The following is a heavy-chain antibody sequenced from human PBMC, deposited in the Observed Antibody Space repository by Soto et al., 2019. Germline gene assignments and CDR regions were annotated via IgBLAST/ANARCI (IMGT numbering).Heavy chain of an antibody. Sequence: QMQLQESGPGLVRPWETLSLACTVSGGSISTSGCYWAWIRQAPGKGLEWIASFSHSGTTYYNPSLNSRVTLSGSQSKNQFSSKLTTVTAADTAVFYFAMCTGTFGHVFDFWGQGTLVSVSS. D-gene: IGHD1-1*01. CDR3: AMCTGTFGHVFDF. J-gene: IGHJ4*02. CDR1: GGSISTSGCY. CDR2: FSHSGTT. V-gene: IGHV4-39*01.